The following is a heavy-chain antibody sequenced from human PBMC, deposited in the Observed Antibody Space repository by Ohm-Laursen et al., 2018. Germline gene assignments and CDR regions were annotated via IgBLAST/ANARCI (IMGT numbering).Heavy chain of an antibody. J-gene: IGHJ6*02. Sequence: GTLSLTCAVYAGSFSDYSWSWIRQPPGKGLEWIGEINHRGSTNYNPSLKSRVTISVDTSKDQFSLRLTSVTAADAAVYYCARGDYHYYYYGLDVWGQGTTVTVSS. CDR1: AGSFSDYS. D-gene: IGHD4/OR15-4a*01. CDR3: ARGDYHYYYYGLDV. V-gene: IGHV4-34*01. CDR2: INHRGST.